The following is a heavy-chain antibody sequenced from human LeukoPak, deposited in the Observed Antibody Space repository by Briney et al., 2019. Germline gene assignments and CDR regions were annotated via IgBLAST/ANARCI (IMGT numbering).Heavy chain of an antibody. CDR2: ISGSGGST. D-gene: IGHD3-10*01. CDR1: GFTFRSYA. CDR3: AKEANLAGYFDY. V-gene: IGHV3-23*01. J-gene: IGHJ4*02. Sequence: LTGGSLILSCEASGFTFRSYAMRWVRQAPGKGLEWISSISGSGGSTNSADSVKGRFTISRDNSKNTLYLQMNSLRAEDTAVYYCAKEANLAGYFDYWGQGTLVTVSS.